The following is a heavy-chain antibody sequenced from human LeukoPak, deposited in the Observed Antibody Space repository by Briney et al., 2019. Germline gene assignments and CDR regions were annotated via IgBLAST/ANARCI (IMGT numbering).Heavy chain of an antibody. J-gene: IGHJ4*02. V-gene: IGHV1-2*02. D-gene: IGHD4-17*01. CDR2: INPNSGGT. CDR1: GYTFTGYY. Sequence: ASVKVSCKTSGYTFTGYYIHWVRQAPGQGLEWMGWINPNSGGTNYAQKFQGRVTMTRDTSISTAYMELSRLRSDDTAVYYCAREPPSGTTVTTGHYSNDYWGQGTLVTVSS. CDR3: AREPPSGTTVTTGHYSNDY.